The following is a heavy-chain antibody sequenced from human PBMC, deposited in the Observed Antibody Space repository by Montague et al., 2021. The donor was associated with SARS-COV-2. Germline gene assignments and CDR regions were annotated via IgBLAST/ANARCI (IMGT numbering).Heavy chain of an antibody. CDR2: IYYSGST. CDR3: ARLPIGSFPIYGMDV. Sequence: SETLSLTCTVAGGSISSYYWCWIRQPPGKGLEWIGYIYYSGSTNXNPPLKSRVTISVDTSKNQFSLKLSSVTAADTAVNYCARLPIGSFPIYGMDVWGQGTTVTVSS. CDR1: GGSISSYY. J-gene: IGHJ6*02. V-gene: IGHV4-59*08. D-gene: IGHD2-15*01.